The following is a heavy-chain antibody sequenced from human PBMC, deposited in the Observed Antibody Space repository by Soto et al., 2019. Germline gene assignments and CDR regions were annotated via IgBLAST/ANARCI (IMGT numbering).Heavy chain of an antibody. D-gene: IGHD6-13*01. J-gene: IGHJ4*02. CDR1: GGSISSTNYY. CDR2: IYYSGIT. CDR3: ARGSTGYSSSWYRY. V-gene: IGHV4-39*01. Sequence: PSETLSLTCTVSGGSISSTNYYWGWIRQSPGKGLECIGSIYYSGITYYSPSLKSRVTMSVDTSKNQFSLKLSSVTAADTAVYYCARGSTGYSSSWYRYWGQGTLVTV.